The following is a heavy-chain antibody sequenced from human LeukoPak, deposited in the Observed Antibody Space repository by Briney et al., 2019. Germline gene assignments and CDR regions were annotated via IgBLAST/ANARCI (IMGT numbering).Heavy chain of an antibody. CDR1: GITSSAPA. CDR3: AKDVVQNYSYGTDV. Sequence: PGGSLRLSCAASGITSSAPAMSWLRQAPGKGLEWVSGITGSGARTYYADSVKDRFTISRDNSKNTLYLQMNSLRAEDTAKYYCAKDVVQNYSYGTDVWGQGTTVTVSS. J-gene: IGHJ6*02. D-gene: IGHD2-21*01. CDR2: ITGSGART. V-gene: IGHV3-23*01.